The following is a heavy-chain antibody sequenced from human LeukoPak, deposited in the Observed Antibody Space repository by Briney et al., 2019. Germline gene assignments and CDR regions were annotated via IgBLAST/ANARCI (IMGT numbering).Heavy chain of an antibody. J-gene: IGHJ5*02. V-gene: IGHV3-30*03. CDR1: GFTFSSYS. D-gene: IGHD6-19*01. Sequence: PGGSLRLSCAASGFTFSSYSMQWVRQTPGKGLEWVGIMSNSGENTFYGEAVKGRFTISRDNSQNTLYLQMNSLRSEDTAVYYCARDSSGWYHWFDPWGQGTLVTVSS. CDR2: MSNSGENT. CDR3: ARDSSGWYHWFDP.